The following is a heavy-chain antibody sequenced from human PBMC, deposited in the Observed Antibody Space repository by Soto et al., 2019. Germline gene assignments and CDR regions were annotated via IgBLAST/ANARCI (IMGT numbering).Heavy chain of an antibody. CDR1: GFTFSSYA. J-gene: IGHJ4*02. Sequence: EVQLLESGGGLVQPGGSLRLSGAASGFTFSSYAMSWVRQAPGKGLEWVSAISGSGGSTYYADSVKGRFTISRDNSKNTLYLQMNSLRAEDTAVYYCAKDGGGDIVVVVAATPYYFDYWGQGTLVTVSS. CDR2: ISGSGGST. V-gene: IGHV3-23*01. CDR3: AKDGGGDIVVVVAATPYYFDY. D-gene: IGHD2-15*01.